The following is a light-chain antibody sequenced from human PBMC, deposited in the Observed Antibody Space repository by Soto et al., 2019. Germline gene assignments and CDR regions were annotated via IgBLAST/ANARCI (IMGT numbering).Light chain of an antibody. Sequence: DVVMTQSPLSLPVTLGQPASISCRSSQGLVDSNGNTYLSWFQQRPGQSPRRLIYKVSNRDSGVQDTFSGSGSGADFTLKISRVEAEDVGVYYCMQGTHWPRTFGQGTRVEIK. CDR1: QGLVDSNGNTY. CDR2: KVS. V-gene: IGKV2-30*01. J-gene: IGKJ1*01. CDR3: MQGTHWPRT.